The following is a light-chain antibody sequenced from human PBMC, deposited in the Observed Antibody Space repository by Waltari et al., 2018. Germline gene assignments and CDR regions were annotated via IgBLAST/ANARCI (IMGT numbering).Light chain of an antibody. Sequence: QSALTQPRSVSGSPGQPVAISCPGTSSDVGAYNYVFWYQQHSGEAPKLIIYDVIKRPSGVPDRFSGSKSGNMASLTISGLQAEDEADYYCWSYAGRNTYVFGAGTKVTVL. CDR2: DVI. CDR3: WSYAGRNTYV. J-gene: IGLJ1*01. V-gene: IGLV2-11*01. CDR1: SSDVGAYNY.